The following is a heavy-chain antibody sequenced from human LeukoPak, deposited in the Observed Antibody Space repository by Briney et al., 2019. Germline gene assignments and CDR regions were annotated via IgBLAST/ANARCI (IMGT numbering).Heavy chain of an antibody. V-gene: IGHV3-48*01. D-gene: IGHD3-16*02. CDR2: ISSSSSTI. CDR3: ARDKWGNYVWGSYRPDY. CDR1: GFTFSSYW. Sequence: GGSLRLSCAASGFTFSSYWMNWVRQAPGKGLEWVSYISSSSSTIYYADSVKGRFTISRDNAKNSLYLQMNSLRAEDTAVYYCARDKWGNYVWGSYRPDYWGQGTLVTVSS. J-gene: IGHJ4*02.